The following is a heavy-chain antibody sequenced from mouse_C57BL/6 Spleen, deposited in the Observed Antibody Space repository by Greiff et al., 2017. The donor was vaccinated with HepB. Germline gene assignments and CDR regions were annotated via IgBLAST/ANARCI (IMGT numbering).Heavy chain of an antibody. CDR1: GFTFTDYY. D-gene: IGHD2-4*01. V-gene: IGHV7-3*01. J-gene: IGHJ1*03. Sequence: EVQRVESGGGLVQPGGSLSLSCAASGFTFTDYYMSWVRQPPGKALEWLGFIRNKANGYTTEYSASVKGRFTISRDNSQSILYLQMNALRAEDSATYYCARYDYRGYFDVWGTGTTVTVSS. CDR2: IRNKANGYTT. CDR3: ARYDYRGYFDV.